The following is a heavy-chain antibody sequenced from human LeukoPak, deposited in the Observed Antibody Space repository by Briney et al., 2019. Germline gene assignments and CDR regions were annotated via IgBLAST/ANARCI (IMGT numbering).Heavy chain of an antibody. V-gene: IGHV3-43*02. J-gene: IGHJ4*02. CDR3: AKESGKFDY. Sequence: GGSLRLSCAASGFTFSSYAMHWVRQAPGKGLEWVSLISADGGSAFSADSVKGRFSISRDNSKNSLYLQMDSLRSEDTAMYYCAKESGKFDYWGQGTLVVVSS. CDR2: ISADGGSA. CDR1: GFTFSSYA.